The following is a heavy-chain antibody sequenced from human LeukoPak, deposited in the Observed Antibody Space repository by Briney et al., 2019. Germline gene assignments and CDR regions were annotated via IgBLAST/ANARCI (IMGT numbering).Heavy chain of an antibody. CDR1: GFTFSDYG. CDR2: MSNDGINK. J-gene: IGHJ4*02. D-gene: IGHD6-13*01. V-gene: IGHV3-33*01. CDR3: ARASSSSYWRGVDY. Sequence: GTSLRLSCAASGFTFSDYGMHWGCQAPGKGLEWVAVMSNDGINKYYADSVRGPFTISRDNSKNTLYLQMNSLRAEDTAIYYCARASSSSYWRGVDYWGQGTLVTVSS.